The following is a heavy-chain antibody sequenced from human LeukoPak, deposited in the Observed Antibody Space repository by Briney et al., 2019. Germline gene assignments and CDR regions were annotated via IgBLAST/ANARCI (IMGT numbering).Heavy chain of an antibody. J-gene: IGHJ5*02. Sequence: ASVKVSCKASGGTFSSYAISWVRQAPGQGLEWMGGIIPIFGTANYAQKFQGRVTITADESTSTAYMELSSLRSEDTAVYYCARGSRVVPAAKGFDPWGQGTLVTVSS. CDR3: ARGSRVVPAAKGFDP. D-gene: IGHD2-2*01. V-gene: IGHV1-69*13. CDR2: IIPIFGTA. CDR1: GGTFSSYA.